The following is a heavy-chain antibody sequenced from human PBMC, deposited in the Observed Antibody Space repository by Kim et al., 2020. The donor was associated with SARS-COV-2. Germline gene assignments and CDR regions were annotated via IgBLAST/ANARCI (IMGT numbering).Heavy chain of an antibody. D-gene: IGHD2-21*02. V-gene: IGHV3-48*03. Sequence: AGSVRGRFTVSRDNTRNSLYLQMNSLRAEDSAIYYCARETVNCGGDCYDYWGQGIRVTVSS. J-gene: IGHJ4*02. CDR3: ARETVNCGGDCYDY.